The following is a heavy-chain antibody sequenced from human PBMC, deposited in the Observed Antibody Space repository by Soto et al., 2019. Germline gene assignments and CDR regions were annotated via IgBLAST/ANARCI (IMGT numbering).Heavy chain of an antibody. J-gene: IGHJ3*02. CDR3: ASPIGGSYNAFDI. CDR1: GYTFISYY. D-gene: IGHD1-26*01. CDR2: TNPSGSIT. V-gene: IGHV1-46*01. Sequence: ASVKVSCKASGYTFISYYIHWVRQAPGQGLQWMGITNPSGSITTYAQKFQGRVTMTRDTSTSTVYMELSSLTSDDTAVYYCASPIGGSYNAFDIRGQGTMVTVSS.